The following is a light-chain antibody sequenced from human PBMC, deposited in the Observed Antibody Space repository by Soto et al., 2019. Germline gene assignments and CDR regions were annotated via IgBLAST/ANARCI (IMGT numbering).Light chain of an antibody. V-gene: IGLV2-8*01. CDR1: TSDIGTYSY. J-gene: IGLJ1*01. CDR3: CSYAGSNTFA. CDR2: EVS. Sequence: QSVLTQPASVSGSPGQSITISCTGTTSDIGTYSYVSWYQQHAGKAPKLIIYEVSKRPSGVPDRFSGYKSGNTASLTVSGLQAEDEADYYCCSYAGSNTFAFGTGTKVTVL.